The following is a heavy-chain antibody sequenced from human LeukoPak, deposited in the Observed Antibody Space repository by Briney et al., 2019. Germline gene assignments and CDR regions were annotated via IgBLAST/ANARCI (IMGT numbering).Heavy chain of an antibody. Sequence: GGSLRLSCVGSGFIFKLFAVGWVRQAPGKGLEWVSVISGTNDETDYADSVKGRFTISRDNSKNTLYLQMNSLRAEDTAVYYCARDVRGVQGDWFDPWGQGTLVTVSS. D-gene: IGHD3-10*02. CDR3: ARDVRGVQGDWFDP. V-gene: IGHV3-23*01. CDR1: GFIFKLFA. CDR2: ISGTNDET. J-gene: IGHJ5*02.